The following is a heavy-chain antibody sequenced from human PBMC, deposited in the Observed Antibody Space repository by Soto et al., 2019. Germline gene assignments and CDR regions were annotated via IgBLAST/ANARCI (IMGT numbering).Heavy chain of an antibody. CDR2: ISGSGDST. V-gene: IGHV3-23*04. J-gene: IGHJ4*02. CDR1: GFTFSSYA. D-gene: IGHD3-16*01. Sequence: EVQLVESGGGLVQPGGSLRLSCAASGFTFSSYAMNWVRQAPGKGLEWVLVISGSGDSTYYADSVKGRFTISRDNSKDPLYLQMNRLRAEDTAVYYCAKRAGGTYYFDYWGQGTLVTVSS. CDR3: AKRAGGTYYFDY.